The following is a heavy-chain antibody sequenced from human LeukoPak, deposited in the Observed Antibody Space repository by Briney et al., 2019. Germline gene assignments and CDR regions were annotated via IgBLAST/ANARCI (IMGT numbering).Heavy chain of an antibody. V-gene: IGHV3-30*03. J-gene: IGHJ4*02. CDR1: GFTFSSYG. CDR3: ARETPTVVVIRGFDY. D-gene: IGHD3-22*01. CDR2: ISYDGSNK. Sequence: GRSLRLSCAASGFTFSSYGMHWVRQAPGKGLEWVAVISYDGSNKYYADSVKGRFTISRDNSKNTLYLQMNSLRAEDTAVYYCARETPTVVVIRGFDYWGQGTLVTVSS.